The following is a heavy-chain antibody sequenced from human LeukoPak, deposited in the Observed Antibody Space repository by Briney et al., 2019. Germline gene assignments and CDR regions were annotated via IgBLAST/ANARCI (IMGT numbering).Heavy chain of an antibody. J-gene: IGHJ5*02. Sequence: SVKVSCKASGGTFSSYAISWVRQAPGQGLEWMGGIIPIFGTANYAQKFQGRVTITADESTSTAYMELSSLRSEDTAVYYCARDMYYYDSSGFRRWFDPWGQGTLVTVSS. V-gene: IGHV1-69*13. CDR2: IIPIFGTA. CDR3: ARDMYYYDSSGFRRWFDP. CDR1: GGTFSSYA. D-gene: IGHD3-22*01.